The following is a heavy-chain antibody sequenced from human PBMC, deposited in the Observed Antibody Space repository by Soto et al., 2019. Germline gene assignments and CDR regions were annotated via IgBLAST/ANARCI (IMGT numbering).Heavy chain of an antibody. CDR2: IIPIFGTA. V-gene: IGHV1-69*01. Sequence: QVQLVQSGAEVKKPGSSVKVSCKASGGTFSSYAISWVRQAPGQGLEWMGGIIPIFGTANYAQKFQGRVTIAADESTSTAYMELSSLRFEDTAVYYCAHYYDFWSGYYNGFDYWGQGTLVTVSS. D-gene: IGHD3-3*01. CDR3: AHYYDFWSGYYNGFDY. J-gene: IGHJ4*02. CDR1: GGTFSSYA.